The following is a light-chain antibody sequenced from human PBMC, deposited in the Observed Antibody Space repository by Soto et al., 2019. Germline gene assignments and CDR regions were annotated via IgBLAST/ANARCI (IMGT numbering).Light chain of an antibody. CDR3: QQGSTTPIT. V-gene: IGKV1-39*01. J-gene: IGKJ5*01. CDR2: YAF. CDR1: QNFRSL. Sequence: IPLTQSPSSVSGATLSRGASQNFRSLLAWYQQKPGQAPRLLVYYAFRIPTGVPPRFNGSGSGTDFTLTISSLQPEDFSTYYCQQGSTTPITFGLGTRLEIK.